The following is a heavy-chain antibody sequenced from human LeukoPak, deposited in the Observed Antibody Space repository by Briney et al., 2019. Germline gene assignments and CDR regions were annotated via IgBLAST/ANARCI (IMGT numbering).Heavy chain of an antibody. J-gene: IGHJ4*02. CDR3: ARLANSGSGSSPPLGEFDY. CDR1: GYSFSSYW. V-gene: IGHV5-51*01. Sequence: GETLKISCKGSGYSFSSYWIGWMRQMPGKGLEWMGIIYPGDSDTRYSPSFQGQVTISADKSISTAYLQWSSLKASDTAMYFCARLANSGSGSSPPLGEFDYWGQGTLVTVSS. CDR2: IYPGDSDT. D-gene: IGHD3-10*01.